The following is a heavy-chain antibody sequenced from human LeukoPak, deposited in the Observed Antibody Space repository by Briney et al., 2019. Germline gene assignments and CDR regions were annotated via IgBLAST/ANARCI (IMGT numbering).Heavy chain of an antibody. CDR1: GGSISSGGYY. V-gene: IGHV4-30-2*03. D-gene: IGHD1-26*01. CDR2: IYHSGST. Sequence: TSQTLSLTCTVSGGSISSGGYYWSWIRQPPGKGLEWIGSIYHSGSTYYNPSLKSRVTISVDTSKNQFSLKLSSVTAADTAVYYCARLEVGAYYFDYWGQGTLVTVSS. CDR3: ARLEVGAYYFDY. J-gene: IGHJ4*02.